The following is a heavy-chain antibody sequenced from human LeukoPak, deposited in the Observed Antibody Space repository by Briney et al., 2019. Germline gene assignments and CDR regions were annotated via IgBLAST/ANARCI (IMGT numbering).Heavy chain of an antibody. Sequence: PGGSLRLSCAASGFTFSSYWMHWVRQAPGKGLVWVSRINSDGSSTSYADSVKGRSTISRDNAKNTLYLQMNSLRAEDTAVYYCARGDVEMATITSLDYWGQGTLVTVSS. CDR1: GFTFSSYW. V-gene: IGHV3-74*01. D-gene: IGHD5-24*01. J-gene: IGHJ4*02. CDR3: ARGDVEMATITSLDY. CDR2: INSDGSST.